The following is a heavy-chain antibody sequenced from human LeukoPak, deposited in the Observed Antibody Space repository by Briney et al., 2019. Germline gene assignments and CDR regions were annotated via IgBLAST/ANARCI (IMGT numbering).Heavy chain of an antibody. J-gene: IGHJ4*02. V-gene: IGHV4-31*03. CDR3: ARGYSYALFDY. CDR1: GGSISSGGYY. Sequence: SETLSLTCTVSGGSISSGGYYWSWIRQHPGKGLEWIGYIYYSGSTYYNPSLKSRVTISVGTSKNQFSLKLSSATAADTAVYYCARGYSYALFDYWGQGTLVTVSS. D-gene: IGHD5-18*01. CDR2: IYYSGST.